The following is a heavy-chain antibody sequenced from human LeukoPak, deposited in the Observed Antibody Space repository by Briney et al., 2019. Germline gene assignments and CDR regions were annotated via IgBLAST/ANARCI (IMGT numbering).Heavy chain of an antibody. CDR3: AAPLDYYDSSGYHQGGD. Sequence: GGSLRLSCAASGFTFSGCWMTWVRQAPGKGLEWVANIKEDGSKKNYVDSVKGRFTIFRDNAKNSLYLQMNSLRAEDTAVYYCAAPLDYYDSSGYHQGGDWGQGTLVTVSS. J-gene: IGHJ4*02. D-gene: IGHD3-22*01. V-gene: IGHV3-7*03. CDR1: GFTFSGCW. CDR2: IKEDGSKK.